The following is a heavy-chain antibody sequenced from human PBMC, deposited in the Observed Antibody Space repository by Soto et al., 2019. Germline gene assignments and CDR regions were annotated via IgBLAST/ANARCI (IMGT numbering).Heavy chain of an antibody. J-gene: IGHJ4*02. D-gene: IGHD2-15*01. CDR3: ARVYCSGGSGYAIDY. Sequence: QVQLVQSGAEVKKPGASVKISCKASGDTFTSYYMHWVRQAPGQGLEWMGIINPSGGTSYAQKFPGRVTMTRDASTSTVYMELSSLRSEDTAMYYCARVYCSGGSGYAIDYWGQGTLVTVSS. CDR2: INPSGGT. V-gene: IGHV1-46*01. CDR1: GDTFTSYY.